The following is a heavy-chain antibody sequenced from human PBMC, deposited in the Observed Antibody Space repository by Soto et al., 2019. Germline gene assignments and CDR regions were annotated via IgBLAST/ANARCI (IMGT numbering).Heavy chain of an antibody. J-gene: IGHJ1*01. CDR3: AKDFSSPQYFQH. CDR1: GFTFSSYA. CDR2: VSGSGGST. D-gene: IGHD6-13*01. V-gene: IGHV3-23*01. Sequence: PGGSLRLSCAASGFTFSSYAMSWVRQAPGKGLEWVSAVSGSGGSTHYADSVKGRFTISRDNSKNTLYLQMNSLRAEDTAVYYCAKDFSSPQYFQHWGQGTLVTVSS.